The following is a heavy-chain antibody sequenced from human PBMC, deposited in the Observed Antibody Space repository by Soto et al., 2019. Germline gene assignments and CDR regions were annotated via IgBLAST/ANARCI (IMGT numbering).Heavy chain of an antibody. CDR2: IIPIFCTA. CDR3: VVVYARGGEGFDY. V-gene: IGHV1-69*01. J-gene: IGHJ4*02. D-gene: IGHD2-8*02. CDR1: GGTFSSYA. Sequence: HVQLVQSGAEVNKHGSSVKVSCKSAGGTFSSYAIIWVRQAPGQGLEWMGGIIPIFCTANYAEKFQGRVTITADESTSTAYMELGSLRSEDTAVYYCVVVYARGGEGFDYWGQGTLVSVSS.